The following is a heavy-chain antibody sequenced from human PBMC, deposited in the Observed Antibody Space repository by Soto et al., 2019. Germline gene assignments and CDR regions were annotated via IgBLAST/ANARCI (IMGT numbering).Heavy chain of an antibody. J-gene: IGHJ5*02. V-gene: IGHV4-59*01. CDR1: GGSISSYY. D-gene: IGHD6-13*01. CDR2: IYYSGST. CDR3: ARARQPLAAAGTHEVWFDP. Sequence: QVQLQESGPGLVKPSETLSLTCTVSGGSISSYYWSWIRQPPGKGLEWIGYIYYSGSTNYNPSLKGRVTISVDTAKNQFSLKLSSVTAADTAVYYCARARQPLAAAGTHEVWFDPWGQGTLVTVSS.